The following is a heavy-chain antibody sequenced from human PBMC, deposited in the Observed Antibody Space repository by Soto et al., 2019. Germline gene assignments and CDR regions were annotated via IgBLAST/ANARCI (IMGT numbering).Heavy chain of an antibody. CDR2: INGDGSDT. CDR1: GFTLSSYW. Sequence: EVQLVESGGGLVQPGGSLRLSCAASGFTLSSYWMHWVRQAPGKGLMWVSHINGDGSDTSYADSVKGRFTISRDNAKNTVYFKRNRLRVEDMAVYYFARDTPALGVDYWGQGTLVTVSS. D-gene: IGHD3-16*01. CDR3: ARDTPALGVDY. J-gene: IGHJ4*02. V-gene: IGHV3-74*01.